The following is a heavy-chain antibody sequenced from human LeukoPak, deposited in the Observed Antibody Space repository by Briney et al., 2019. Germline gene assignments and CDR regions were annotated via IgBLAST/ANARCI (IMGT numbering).Heavy chain of an antibody. CDR3: AREAGCSSASCEIDF. V-gene: IGHV1-2*02. CDR2: INPNSGDT. D-gene: IGHD2-2*01. CDR1: VGTFSSYA. J-gene: IGHJ4*02. Sequence: ASVKVSCKASVGTFSSYAISWVRQAPGQGLEWMRWINPNSGDTHYAQKFQGRVNMTRDTSISTAYMGLSRLRSDDTAVYYCAREAGCSSASCEIDFWGQGALVTVSS.